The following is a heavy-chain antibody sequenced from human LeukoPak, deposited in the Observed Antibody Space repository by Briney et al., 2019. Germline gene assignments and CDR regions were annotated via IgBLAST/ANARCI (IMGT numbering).Heavy chain of an antibody. CDR2: IRYDGSNK. CDR3: AKDRDILTGYEPHY. Sequence: PGGSLRLSCAASGFTFSSYGMHWVRQAPGKGLEWVAFIRYDGSNKYYADSVKGRFTISRDNSKNTLCLQMNSLRAEDTAVYYCAKDRDILTGYEPHYWGQGTLVTVSS. J-gene: IGHJ4*02. V-gene: IGHV3-30*02. CDR1: GFTFSSYG. D-gene: IGHD3-9*01.